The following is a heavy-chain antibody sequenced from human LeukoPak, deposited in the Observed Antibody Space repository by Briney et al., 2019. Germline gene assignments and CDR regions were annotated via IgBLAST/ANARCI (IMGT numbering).Heavy chain of an antibody. Sequence: SETLSLTCTVSGGSINNYFWSWIRQPPGKGLEWIGYVHYRGSTKYNPSLKSRATISVDTSRNQFSLRLTSVTGADTAKYYCARTSDTSGSYSGGHIWGQGTLVTVSA. CDR1: GGSINNYF. J-gene: IGHJ3*02. V-gene: IGHV4-59*01. CDR3: ARTSDTSGSYSGGHI. D-gene: IGHD6-19*01. CDR2: VHYRGST.